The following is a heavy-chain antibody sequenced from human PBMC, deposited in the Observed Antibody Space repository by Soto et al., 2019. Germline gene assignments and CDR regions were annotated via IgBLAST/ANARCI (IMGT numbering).Heavy chain of an antibody. Sequence: SETLSLTCTVSGGSISSSSYYWGWIRQPPGKGLEWIGSIYYSGSTYYNPSLKSRVTISVDTSKNQFSLKLSSVTATDTAVYYCARCEWELLRLDYWGQGTLVTVSS. J-gene: IGHJ4*02. CDR2: IYYSGST. CDR3: ARCEWELLRLDY. V-gene: IGHV4-39*01. D-gene: IGHD1-26*01. CDR1: GGSISSSSYY.